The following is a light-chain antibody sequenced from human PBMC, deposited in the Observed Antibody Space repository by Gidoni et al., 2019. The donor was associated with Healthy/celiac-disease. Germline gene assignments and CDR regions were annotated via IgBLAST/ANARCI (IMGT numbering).Light chain of an antibody. CDR1: SSDVGGYNY. V-gene: IGLV2-14*01. J-gene: IGLJ3*02. CDR3: SSYTSSSTLDV. Sequence: QSALPQPASVSGSPGQSITISCTGTSSDVGGYNYLSWYQQHPGKAPKLMIYEVSNRPSGVSNRFSGSKSGNTASLTISGLQAEDEADYYCSSYTSSSTLDVFGGGTKLTVL. CDR2: EVS.